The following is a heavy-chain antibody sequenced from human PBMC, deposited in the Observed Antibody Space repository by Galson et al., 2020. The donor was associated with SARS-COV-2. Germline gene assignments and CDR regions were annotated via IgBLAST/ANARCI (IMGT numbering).Heavy chain of an antibody. Sequence: GESLKISCAASGFTVSDNYMCWVRQAPGKGLEWVSGIYSGGTTYYADSVQGRFTISRDNTKNTLHLQMNSLRAEDTAVYYCARDGGAYWNYYHGMDDWGQGTTVTVSS. CDR1: GFTVSDNY. V-gene: IGHV3-66*01. CDR2: IYSGGTT. J-gene: IGHJ6*02. CDR3: ARDGGAYWNYYHGMDD. D-gene: IGHD3-16*01.